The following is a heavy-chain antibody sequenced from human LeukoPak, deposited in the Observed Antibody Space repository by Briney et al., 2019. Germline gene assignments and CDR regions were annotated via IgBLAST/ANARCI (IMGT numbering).Heavy chain of an antibody. V-gene: IGHV3-23*01. CDR1: GFTFSSYA. CDR2: ISGSGGST. D-gene: IGHD3-22*01. J-gene: IGHJ4*02. CDR3: ARTRGGITMTVVVISGVDY. Sequence: QPGGSLRLSCAASGFTFSSYAMSWVRQAPGKGLEWVSAISGSGGSTYYADSVKGRFTISRDNSKNTLYLQMNSLRAEDTAVYYCARTRGGITMTVVVISGVDYWGQGTLVTVSS.